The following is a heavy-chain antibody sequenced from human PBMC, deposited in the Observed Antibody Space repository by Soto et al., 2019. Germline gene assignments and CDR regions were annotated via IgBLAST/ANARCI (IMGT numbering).Heavy chain of an antibody. CDR2: VSSGGST. Sequence: SETLSLTCSVSGASISGGNYYWTWIRQPPGKALEWIGCVSSGGSTFYNPSLQGQITISLDTSKNLSSLRLKSVSAADTAVYYCVRRGGYSYGSPFAYWGQGALVTVSS. J-gene: IGHJ4*02. CDR1: GASISGGNYY. V-gene: IGHV4-30-4*01. D-gene: IGHD5-18*01. CDR3: VRRGGYSYGSPFAY.